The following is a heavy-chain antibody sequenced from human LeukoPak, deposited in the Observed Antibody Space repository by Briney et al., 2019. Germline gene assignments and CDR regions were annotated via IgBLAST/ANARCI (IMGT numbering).Heavy chain of an antibody. V-gene: IGHV2-5*01. Sequence: SGPTLVNPPPTLTLTCTFSGFSLSTRGVGVGWIRQPPGKALEWLALIYWNGDKRYSPSLKSRLTITKDTSKNQVVLTMTNMDPVDTATYYCAQTPLGYCSGGSCLNWFDPWGQGTLVTVSS. CDR2: IYWNGDK. CDR1: GFSLSTRGVG. J-gene: IGHJ5*02. CDR3: AQTPLGYCSGGSCLNWFDP. D-gene: IGHD2-15*01.